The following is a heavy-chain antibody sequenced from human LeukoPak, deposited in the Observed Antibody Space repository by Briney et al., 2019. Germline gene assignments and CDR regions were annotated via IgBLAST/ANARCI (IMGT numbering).Heavy chain of an antibody. V-gene: IGHV1-2*02. CDR3: AIIFWKVRGHPTGDY. D-gene: IGHD3-10*01. J-gene: IGHJ4*02. Sequence: ASVKVSCKASGYTFTGYYMHWVRQAPGQGLEWMGWINPNSGGTNYAQKFQGRVTMARDTSISTAYMELSRLRSDDTAVYYCAIIFWKVRGHPTGDYWGQGTLVTVSS. CDR2: INPNSGGT. CDR1: GYTFTGYY.